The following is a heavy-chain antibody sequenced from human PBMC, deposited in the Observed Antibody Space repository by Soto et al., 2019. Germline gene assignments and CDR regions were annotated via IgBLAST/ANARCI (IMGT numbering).Heavy chain of an antibody. V-gene: IGHV1-18*01. Sequence: QVQLVQSGAEVKKPGASVKVSCKASGYTFTSYGISWVRQAPGQGLEWMGWISAYNGNTNYAQKLQGRVTMTTDTTTGTAYMELRSLRSDDTAVYYCARGRGPPQRSQYYYYGMDVWGQGTTVTVSS. D-gene: IGHD1-1*01. J-gene: IGHJ6*02. CDR1: GYTFTSYG. CDR3: ARGRGPPQRSQYYYYGMDV. CDR2: ISAYNGNT.